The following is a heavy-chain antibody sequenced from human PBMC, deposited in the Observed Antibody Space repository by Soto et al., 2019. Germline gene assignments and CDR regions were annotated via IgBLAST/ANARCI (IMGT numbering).Heavy chain of an antibody. CDR3: ARGAINDYSEDV. CDR1: GFTFSDYW. Sequence: EVQLVESGGGLVQPGGSLRLSCAASGFTFSDYWMHWVRQAPGKGLEWVSRIKRDGSTTNYAESVKGRFTISRDNAKNPLYLEMNSLRVEDTADYYCARGAINDYSEDVWGEGTTVTVSS. CDR2: IKRDGSTT. V-gene: IGHV3-74*01. J-gene: IGHJ6*03.